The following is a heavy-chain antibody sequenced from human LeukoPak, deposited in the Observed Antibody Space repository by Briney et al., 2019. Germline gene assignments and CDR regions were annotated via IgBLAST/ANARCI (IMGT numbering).Heavy chain of an antibody. CDR2: IFYSGST. Sequence: SKTLSLTCTVSGGSLSNYYWSWIRQPPGKGLEWIGCIFYSGSTYYNPSLKSRFTISVDTSKNQFSLRLSSVTAADTAVYYCARTNAFDIWGQGTMVTVSS. CDR3: ARTNAFDI. CDR1: GGSLSNYY. J-gene: IGHJ3*02. V-gene: IGHV4-59*08.